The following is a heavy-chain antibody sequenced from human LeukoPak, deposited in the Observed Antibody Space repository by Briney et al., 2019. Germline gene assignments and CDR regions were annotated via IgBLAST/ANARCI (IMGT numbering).Heavy chain of an antibody. J-gene: IGHJ6*03. CDR2: IYYSGST. Sequence: PSETLSLTCTVSGGSISSYYWSWIRQPPGKGLEWIGYIYYSGSTNYNPSLKSRVTISVDTSKNQFSLKLSSVTAADTAVYYCARAGYCGGDCSYYYYYMDVWGKGTTVTISS. D-gene: IGHD2-21*02. V-gene: IGHV4-59*01. CDR1: GGSISSYY. CDR3: ARAGYCGGDCSYYYYYMDV.